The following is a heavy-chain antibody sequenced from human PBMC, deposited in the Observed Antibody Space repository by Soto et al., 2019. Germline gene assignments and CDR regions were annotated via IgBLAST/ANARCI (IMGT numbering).Heavy chain of an antibody. CDR1: GYTFTSYD. CDR3: ASRGYSSSWYYYYYYGMDV. D-gene: IGHD6-13*01. Sequence: QVQLVQSGAEVKKPGASVKVSCKASGYTFTSYDINWVRQATGQGLEWMGWMNPNSGNTGYAQKFQGRVTMTRNTSISTAYMEVSSLRSEDTAVYYCASRGYSSSWYYYYYYGMDVWGQGTTVTVSS. CDR2: MNPNSGNT. V-gene: IGHV1-8*01. J-gene: IGHJ6*02.